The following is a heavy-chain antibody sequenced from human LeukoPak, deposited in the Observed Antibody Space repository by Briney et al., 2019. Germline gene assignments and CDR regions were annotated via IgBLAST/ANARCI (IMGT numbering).Heavy chain of an antibody. CDR3: ARPLPSSGSYKVAAFDI. D-gene: IGHD3-10*01. J-gene: IGHJ3*02. CDR1: GGSISSYY. Sequence: PSETLSLTCTVSGGSISSYYWSWIRQPAGKGLEWIGRIYTSGSTNYNPSLKSRVTMSVDTSKNQFSLKLSSVTAADTAVYYCARPLPSSGSYKVAAFDIWGQGTMVTVSS. CDR2: IYTSGST. V-gene: IGHV4-4*07.